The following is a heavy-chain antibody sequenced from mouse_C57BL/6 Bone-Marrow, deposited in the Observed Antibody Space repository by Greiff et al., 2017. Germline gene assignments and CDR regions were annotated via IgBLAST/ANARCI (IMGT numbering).Heavy chain of an antibody. CDR1: GYTFTSYW. CDR3: ARKFKGAMDY. CDR2: IDPSDSYT. J-gene: IGHJ4*01. Sequence: QVQLQQSGAELVMPGASVKLSCKASGYTFTSYWMHWVKQRPGQGLEWIGEIDPSDSYTNYNQKFKGKSTLTVDKSSSTAYMQLSSLTSEDSAVYYCARKFKGAMDYWGQGTSVIVSS. V-gene: IGHV1-69*01.